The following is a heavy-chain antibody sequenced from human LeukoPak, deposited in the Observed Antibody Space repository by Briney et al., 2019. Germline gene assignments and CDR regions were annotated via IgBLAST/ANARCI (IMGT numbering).Heavy chain of an antibody. V-gene: IGHV1-18*04. CDR2: ISIYTGNI. CDR1: GYTFTSYG. CDR3: ARVRGTALTAYPGYFDY. D-gene: IGHD2-21*02. Sequence: ASVKVSCKASGYTFTSYGISWVRQAPGQGLEWMGWISIYTGNIKYAERFQGRATMTRDTSTSTAYIEVRSLRSDDTAVHYCARVRGTALTAYPGYFDYWGQGTLVTVSS. J-gene: IGHJ4*02.